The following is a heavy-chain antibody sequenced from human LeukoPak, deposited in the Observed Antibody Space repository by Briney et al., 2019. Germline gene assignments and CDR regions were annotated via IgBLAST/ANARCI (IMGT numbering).Heavy chain of an antibody. CDR3: ATDLSGSYPHWYFDL. V-gene: IGHV1-24*01. J-gene: IGHJ2*01. D-gene: IGHD1-26*01. Sequence: ASVKVSCKVSGCTLTELSMHWVRQAPGKGLEWMGGFDPEDGETIYAQKFQGRVTMTEDTSTDTAYMELSSLRSEDTAVYYCATDLSGSYPHWYFDLWGRGTLVTVSS. CDR1: GCTLTELS. CDR2: FDPEDGET.